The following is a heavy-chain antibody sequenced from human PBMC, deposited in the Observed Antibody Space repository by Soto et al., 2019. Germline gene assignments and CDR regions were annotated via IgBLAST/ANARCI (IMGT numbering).Heavy chain of an antibody. CDR2: IYYSGST. V-gene: IGHV4-59*01. D-gene: IGHD6-19*01. CDR3: ARMYSSGWTRLFDY. CDR1: GGSISSYY. Sequence: SETLSLTCTVSGGSISSYYWSWIRQPPGKGLEWIGYIYYSGSTNYNPSLKSRVTISVDTSKNQFSLKLSSVTAADTAVYYCARMYSSGWTRLFDYWGQGTLVTVSS. J-gene: IGHJ4*02.